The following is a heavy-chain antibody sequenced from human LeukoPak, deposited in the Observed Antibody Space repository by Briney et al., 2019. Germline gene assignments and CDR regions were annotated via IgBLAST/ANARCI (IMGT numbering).Heavy chain of an antibody. V-gene: IGHV1-2*02. CDR1: GYTFTGYY. CDR2: INPNSGGT. D-gene: IGHD3-22*01. Sequence: ASVKVSCKASGYTFTGYYMHWVRQAPGQGLEWMGWINPNSGGTNYAQKFQGRVTMTRDASISTAYMELSRLRSDDTAVYYCARGFRITMIAAFDPWGQGTLVTVSS. J-gene: IGHJ5*02. CDR3: ARGFRITMIAAFDP.